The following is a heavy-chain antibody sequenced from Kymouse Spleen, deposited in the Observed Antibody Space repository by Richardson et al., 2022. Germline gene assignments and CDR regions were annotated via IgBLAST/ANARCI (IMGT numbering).Heavy chain of an antibody. J-gene: IGHJ4*02. D-gene: IGHD5-18,IGHD5-18*01. CDR2: INHSGST. Sequence: QVQLQQWGAGLLKPSETLSLTCAVYGGSFSGYYWSWIRQPPGKGLEWIGEINHSGSTNYNPSLKSRVTISVDTSKNQFSLKLSSVTAADTAVYYCARGEGSYGYLFDYWGQGTLVTVSS. CDR3: ARGEGSYGYLFDY. CDR1: GGSFSGYY. V-gene: IGHV4-34*01.